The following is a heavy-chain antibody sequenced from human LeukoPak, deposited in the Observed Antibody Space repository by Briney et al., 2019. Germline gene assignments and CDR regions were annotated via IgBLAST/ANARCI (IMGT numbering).Heavy chain of an antibody. Sequence: KPSETLSLTCTVSGGSIAGFYWSWFRQSPGKGLEWIGRIYTSGSTNYNPSLKSRVTISVDTSKNQFSLKLSSVTAADTAVYYCARGSHSSTFDPWGQGTLVTVSS. CDR3: ARGSHSSTFDP. V-gene: IGHV4-4*08. CDR1: GGSIAGFY. D-gene: IGHD6-13*01. J-gene: IGHJ5*02. CDR2: IYTSGST.